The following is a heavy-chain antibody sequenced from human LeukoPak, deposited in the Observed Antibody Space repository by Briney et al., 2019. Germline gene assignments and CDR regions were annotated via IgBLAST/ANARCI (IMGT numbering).Heavy chain of an antibody. D-gene: IGHD1-1*01. CDR1: GFTFSDYA. CDR2: ISNDGSNK. V-gene: IGHV3-30-3*01. CDR3: ARGWTCLMGPAY. Sequence: GGSLRLSCAASGFTFSDYAMHWVRQSPVKGLEWVAVISNDGSNKYYADSVKGRFTISRDNSKNTLFLQMNSLRAEDTAVYYCARGWTCLMGPAYWGQGTLVTVSS. J-gene: IGHJ4*02.